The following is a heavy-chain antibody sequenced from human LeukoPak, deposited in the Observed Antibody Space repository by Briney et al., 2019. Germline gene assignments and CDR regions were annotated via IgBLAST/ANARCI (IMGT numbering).Heavy chain of an antibody. CDR3: ARSHMYGDYGEDI. CDR2: INSVGGTT. D-gene: IGHD4-17*01. Sequence: GRSLRLSCAASGFTFSSYSMNWVRQAPGMGLEWISYINSVGGTTFYADSVKGRFTISRDNANNTLYLQMNSLRAEDAATYYCARSHMYGDYGEDIWGHGTVVAVSS. CDR1: GFTFSSYS. J-gene: IGHJ3*02. V-gene: IGHV3-48*04.